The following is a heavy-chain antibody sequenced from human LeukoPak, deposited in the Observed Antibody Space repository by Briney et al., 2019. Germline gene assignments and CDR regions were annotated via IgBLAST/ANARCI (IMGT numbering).Heavy chain of an antibody. D-gene: IGHD2-15*01. CDR3: ARGAGRVYCSGGSCLYY. V-gene: IGHV1-2*02. Sequence: ASVKVSCKASGYTFTGYYMHWVRQAPGQGLEWMGWINPNSGGTNYAQKFQGRVTMTRDTSISTAYMELSRLRSDDTAVYYCARGAGRVYCSGGSCLYYWGQGTLVTVSS. CDR2: INPNSGGT. CDR1: GYTFTGYY. J-gene: IGHJ4*02.